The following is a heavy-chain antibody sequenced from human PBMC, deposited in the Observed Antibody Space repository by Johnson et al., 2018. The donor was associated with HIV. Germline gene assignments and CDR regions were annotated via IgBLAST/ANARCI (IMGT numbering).Heavy chain of an antibody. CDR1: VLSVSINY. Sequence: VQLVESGGGLIQPGGSLRLSCAFSVLSVSINYITWVRQAPGKGLEWVSVIHSGGSTYYADSVEGRFTISRDNSKNTLYLQMNSLRAEDTAVYYCSKDVGDGYNRWGAFDFWGQGTLVTVSS. V-gene: IGHV3-66*03. D-gene: IGHD5-24*01. CDR2: IHSGGST. J-gene: IGHJ3*01. CDR3: SKDVGDGYNRWGAFDF.